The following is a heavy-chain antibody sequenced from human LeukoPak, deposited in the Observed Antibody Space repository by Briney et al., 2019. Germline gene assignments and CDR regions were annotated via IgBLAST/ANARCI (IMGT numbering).Heavy chain of an antibody. CDR2: IRYDGSNK. CDR1: GFTFSSYG. CDR3: AKDGRDYYDSSGYRALDY. V-gene: IGHV3-30*02. D-gene: IGHD3-22*01. Sequence: GGSLRLSCAASGFTFSSYGMHWVRQAPGKGLEWVAFIRYDGSNKYYADSVKGRFTISRDNSKNTLYLQMNSLRAEDTAVYYCAKDGRDYYDSSGYRALDYWGQGTLVTVSS. J-gene: IGHJ4*02.